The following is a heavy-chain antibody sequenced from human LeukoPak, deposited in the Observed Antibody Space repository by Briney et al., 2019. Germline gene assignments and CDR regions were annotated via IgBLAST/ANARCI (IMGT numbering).Heavy chain of an antibody. CDR2: IIPIFGTA. D-gene: IGHD6-19*01. Sequence: ASVKVSCKASGGTFSSYAISWVRQAPGQGLEWMGGIIPIFGTANYAQKFQGRVTITADESTSTAYMELSSLRSEDTAVYYCARDGVAVAGNYYYGMDVWGQGTTVTVSS. V-gene: IGHV1-69*01. CDR1: GGTFSSYA. CDR3: ARDGVAVAGNYYYGMDV. J-gene: IGHJ6*02.